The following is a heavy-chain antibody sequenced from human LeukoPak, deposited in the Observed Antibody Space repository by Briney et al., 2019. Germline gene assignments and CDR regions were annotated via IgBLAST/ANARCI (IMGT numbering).Heavy chain of an antibody. CDR2: INTNTGNP. V-gene: IGHV7-4-1*02. D-gene: IGHD4-17*01. CDR1: GYTFTSYA. Sequence: ASVKVSCTASGYTFTSYAMNWVRQAPGQGLEWMGWINTNTGNPTYAQGFTGRFVFSLDTSVSTAYLQISSLKAEDTAVYYCARSLTTVTTPYFDYWGQGTLVTVSS. CDR3: ARSLTTVTTPYFDY. J-gene: IGHJ4*02.